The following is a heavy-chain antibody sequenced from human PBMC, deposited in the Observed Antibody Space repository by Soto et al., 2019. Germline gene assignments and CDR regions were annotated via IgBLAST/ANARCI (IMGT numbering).Heavy chain of an antibody. CDR1: GGSISSSNW. V-gene: IGHV4-4*02. Sequence: QVQLQESGPGLVKPSGTLSLTCAVSGGSISSSNWWSWVRQPPGKGLEWIGEIYHSGTTNYNPSLKSRVTISVDKSKNQFSLKLSSVTAADTAVDYRAGRGYGGNPVDYWGQGTLVTVSS. J-gene: IGHJ4*02. CDR3: AGRGYGGNPVDY. D-gene: IGHD4-17*01. CDR2: IYHSGTT.